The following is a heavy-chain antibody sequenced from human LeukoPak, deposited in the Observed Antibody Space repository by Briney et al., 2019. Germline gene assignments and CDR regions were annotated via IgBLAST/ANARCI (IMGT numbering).Heavy chain of an antibody. CDR1: GYTFTSYY. Sequence: ASVKVSCKASGYTFTSYYMHWVRQAPGQGLEWMGWINPNSGGTNYAQKFQGRVTMTRDTSISTAYMELSRLRSDDTAVYYCARDIGGYSSLSVTKQLADYWGQGTLVTVSS. V-gene: IGHV1-2*02. CDR2: INPNSGGT. D-gene: IGHD6-6*01. CDR3: ARDIGGYSSLSVTKQLADY. J-gene: IGHJ4*02.